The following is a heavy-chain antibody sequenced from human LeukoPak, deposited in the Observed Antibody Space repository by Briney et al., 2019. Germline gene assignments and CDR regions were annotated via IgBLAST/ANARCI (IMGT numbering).Heavy chain of an antibody. CDR1: GYTFTGYY. Sequence: ASVKVSCKASGYTFTGYYMHWVRQAPGQGLEWMGWINPNSGGTNYAQKFQGWVTMTRDTSISTAYMELSRLRSEDTAVYYCARVVYYDSSGYHYYFDYWGQGTLVTVSS. CDR3: ARVVYYDSSGYHYYFDY. V-gene: IGHV1-2*04. D-gene: IGHD3-22*01. CDR2: INPNSGGT. J-gene: IGHJ4*02.